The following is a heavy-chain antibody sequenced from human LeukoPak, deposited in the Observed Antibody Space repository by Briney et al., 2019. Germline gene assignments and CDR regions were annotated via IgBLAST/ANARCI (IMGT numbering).Heavy chain of an antibody. D-gene: IGHD3-9*01. CDR3: TRGRYYDILTGTSLDY. CDR2: IWYDGSNK. Sequence: QPGRSLRLSCAASGFTFSSYGMHWVRQAPGKGLEWVAVIWYDGSNKYYADSVKGRFTISRDNSKNTLYLQMNSLRAEDTAVYYCTRGRYYDILTGTSLDYWGQGTLVTVSS. J-gene: IGHJ4*02. V-gene: IGHV3-33*01. CDR1: GFTFSSYG.